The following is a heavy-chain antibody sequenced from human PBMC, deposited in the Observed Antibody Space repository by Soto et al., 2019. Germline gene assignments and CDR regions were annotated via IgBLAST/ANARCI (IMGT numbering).Heavy chain of an antibody. J-gene: IGHJ4*02. CDR1: CGSSSSCF. Sequence: SEIMCLTCAVDCGSSSSCFSRWLHKPPEKGLEWIGEINHSGSTNYNPSLKRRVTISVDTSKNQFSLKLSSVTAADTAVYYCSIVRGYCSSTSCYAPKYFDYWGQGTLVTVSS. V-gene: IGHV4-34*01. CDR3: SIVRGYCSSTSCYAPKYFDY. D-gene: IGHD2-2*01. CDR2: INHSGST.